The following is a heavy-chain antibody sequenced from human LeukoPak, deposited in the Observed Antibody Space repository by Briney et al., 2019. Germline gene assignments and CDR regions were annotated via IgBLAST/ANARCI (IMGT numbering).Heavy chain of an antibody. CDR2: IKPDGSEK. D-gene: IGHD3-22*01. CDR3: ARGGYYYGN. Sequence: GGSLRLSCAASRFTFSSYWMSWVRQAPGKGLEWVADIKPDGSEKKYVDSVNGRFTISRDNAKNSLYLQMNSLRAEDTAAYYCARGGYYYGNWGQGTLVTVSS. V-gene: IGHV3-7*04. J-gene: IGHJ4*02. CDR1: RFTFSSYW.